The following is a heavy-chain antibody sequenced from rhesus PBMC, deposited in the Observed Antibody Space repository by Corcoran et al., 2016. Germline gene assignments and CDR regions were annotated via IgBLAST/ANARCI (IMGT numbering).Heavy chain of an antibody. CDR1: GGSISDDYY. CDR3: ARPGQWVPGFDY. J-gene: IGHJ4*01. Sequence: QVQLQESGPGLVKPSETLSLTCAVSGGSISDDYYWSWIRQPPGKGLEWFGYIYGSGGGTNYKPSLETRVTNSIDPSKNQFSLKLSSVTAAATAVYYCARPGQWVPGFDYWGPGVLVTVSS. D-gene: IGHD5-24*01. CDR2: IYGSGGGT. V-gene: IGHV4-106*01.